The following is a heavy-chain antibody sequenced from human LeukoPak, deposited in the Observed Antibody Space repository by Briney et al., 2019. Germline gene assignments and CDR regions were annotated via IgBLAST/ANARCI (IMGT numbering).Heavy chain of an antibody. CDR2: ISANNSNT. Sequence: EASVKVSCKASGYTFTSYGISWVRQAPGQGLEWMGWISANNSNTNYAQKLQGRVTITTDTSTSTAYMELRTLRSDDTAVYYCARDRDRSGSQSYWGQGTLVTVSS. D-gene: IGHD1-26*01. J-gene: IGHJ4*02. CDR3: ARDRDRSGSQSY. V-gene: IGHV1-18*01. CDR1: GYTFTSYG.